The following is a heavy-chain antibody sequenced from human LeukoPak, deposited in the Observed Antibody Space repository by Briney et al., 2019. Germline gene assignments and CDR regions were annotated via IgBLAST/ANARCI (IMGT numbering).Heavy chain of an antibody. J-gene: IGHJ4*02. V-gene: IGHV4-34*01. CDR3: ARRDKYQLLNFDY. CDR2: INHSGST. CDR1: GGSFSGYY. Sequence: SETLSLTCAVYGGSFSGYYWSWIRQPPGKGLEWIGEINHSGSTNYNPSLKSRVTISVDTSKYQFSLKLSSVTAADTAVYYCARRDKYQLLNFDYWGQGTLVTVSS. D-gene: IGHD2-2*01.